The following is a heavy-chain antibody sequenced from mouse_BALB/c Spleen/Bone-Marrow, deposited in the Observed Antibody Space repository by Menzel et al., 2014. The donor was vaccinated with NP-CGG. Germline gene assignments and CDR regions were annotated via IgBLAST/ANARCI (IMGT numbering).Heavy chain of an antibody. V-gene: IGHV1S81*02. CDR3: TRSNYGYWFFDV. J-gene: IGHJ1*01. Sequence: VKLMESGAELVKPGASVKLSCKASGYSFTNYYMYWVKRWPGQGLEWIGEINPSNGGTNFNEKFKSKATLTVDKSSSTAFMQLSSLTSEDSAVYYCTRSNYGYWFFDVWGAGTTVAVSS. D-gene: IGHD1-1*01. CDR1: GYSFTNYY. CDR2: INPSNGGT.